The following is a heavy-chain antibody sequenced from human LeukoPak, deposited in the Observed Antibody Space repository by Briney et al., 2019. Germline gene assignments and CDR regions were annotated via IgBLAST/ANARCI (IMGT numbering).Heavy chain of an antibody. V-gene: IGHV4-39*07. D-gene: IGHD6-13*01. CDR3: ASPAAGPRPHFDY. CDR2: IYYSGST. CDR1: GGSISSSSYY. Sequence: SETLSLTCTVSGGSISSSSYYWGWIRQPPGKGLEWIGSIYYSGSTYYNPSLKSRVTISVDTSKNQFSLKLSSVTAADTAVYYCASPAAGPRPHFDYWGQGPRSPSPQ. J-gene: IGHJ4*02.